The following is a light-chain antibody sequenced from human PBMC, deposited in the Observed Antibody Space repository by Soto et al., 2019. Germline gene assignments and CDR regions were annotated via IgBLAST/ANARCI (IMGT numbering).Light chain of an antibody. J-gene: IGLJ1*01. CDR1: KLGDKY. V-gene: IGLV3-1*01. Sequence: SYELTQPPSVSVSPGQTASITCSGDKLGDKYACWYQQKPGQSPVLVIYQDSKRPSGIPERFSGSNSGNTATLTISGTQAMDEADYYCQAWDSSTPYVFGTGTKLTGL. CDR3: QAWDSSTPYV. CDR2: QDS.